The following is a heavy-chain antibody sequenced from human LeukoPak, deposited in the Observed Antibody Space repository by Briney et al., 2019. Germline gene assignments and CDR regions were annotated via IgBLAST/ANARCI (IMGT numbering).Heavy chain of an antibody. CDR1: GGSISSSSYY. CDR2: IYYSGST. Sequence: SETLSLTCTVSGGSISSSSYYWGWIRQPPGKGLEWIGSIYYSGSTYYNPSLKSRVTISVDTSKNQFSLKLSSVTAADTAVYYCARQPPFVLRYFDWLPFEDYCGQGTLVTVSS. J-gene: IGHJ4*02. D-gene: IGHD3-9*01. V-gene: IGHV4-39*01. CDR3: ARQPPFVLRYFDWLPFEDY.